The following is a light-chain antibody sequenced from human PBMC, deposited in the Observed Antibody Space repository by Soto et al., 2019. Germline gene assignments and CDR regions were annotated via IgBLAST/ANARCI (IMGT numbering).Light chain of an antibody. CDR2: EVS. CDR1: SSDVGGYSY. CDR3: RSYSGSNNYV. Sequence: QSVLTQPPSASGSPGQSVTISCTGTSSDVGGYSYVSWYQQYPGKAPKLLIYEVSKRPSGVPDRFSGSKSGNTASLTVSGLQAEDEADYYCRSYSGSNNYVFGTGTKVTVL. V-gene: IGLV2-8*01. J-gene: IGLJ1*01.